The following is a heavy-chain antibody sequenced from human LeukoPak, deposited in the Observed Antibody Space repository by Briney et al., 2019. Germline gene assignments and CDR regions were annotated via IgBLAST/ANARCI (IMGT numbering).Heavy chain of an antibody. CDR2: INPNSGGT. CDR3: ARDRANCSSTSCYFDFDY. V-gene: IGHV1-2*02. Sequence: ASVKVSCKASGYTFTGYYMHWVRQAPGQGLEWMGRINPNSGGTNYAQKFQGRVTMTRDTSISTAYMELSRLRSDDTAVYYCARDRANCSSTSCYFDFDYWGQGTLVTVSS. J-gene: IGHJ4*02. CDR1: GYTFTGYY. D-gene: IGHD2-2*01.